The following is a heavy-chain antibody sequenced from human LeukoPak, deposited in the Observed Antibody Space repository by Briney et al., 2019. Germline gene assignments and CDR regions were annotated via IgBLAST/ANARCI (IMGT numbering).Heavy chain of an antibody. CDR2: IYYSGST. V-gene: IGHV4-61*01. D-gene: IGHD3-3*01. Sequence: SETLSLTCTVSGGSISSSSYYWSWIRQPPGKGLEWIGYIYYSGSTNYNPSLKSRVTISVDTSKNQFSLKLSSVTAADTAVYYCARHVNYDFWSGYPMGPDYWGQGTPVTVSS. CDR3: ARHVNYDFWSGYPMGPDY. CDR1: GGSISSSSYY. J-gene: IGHJ4*02.